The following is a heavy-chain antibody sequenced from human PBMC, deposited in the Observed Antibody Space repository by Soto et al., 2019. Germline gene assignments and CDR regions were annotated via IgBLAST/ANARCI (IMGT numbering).Heavy chain of an antibody. CDR3: AREGGNRYYYYGMDV. CDR1: GGSISSGGYY. CDR2: IYYSGST. D-gene: IGHD1-26*01. J-gene: IGHJ6*02. Sequence: SETLSLTCTVSGGSISSGGYYWSWIRQHPGKGLEWIGYIYYSGSTYYNPSLKSRVTISVDTSKNQFSLKLSSVTAADTAVYYCAREGGNRYYYYGMDVWGQGTTVTSP. V-gene: IGHV4-31*03.